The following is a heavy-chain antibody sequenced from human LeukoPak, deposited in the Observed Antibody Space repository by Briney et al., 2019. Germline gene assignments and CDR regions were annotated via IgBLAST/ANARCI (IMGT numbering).Heavy chain of an antibody. CDR1: GYSISSGYY. V-gene: IGHV4-38-2*02. D-gene: IGHD3-3*01. J-gene: IGHJ5*02. CDR2: IYHSGCT. CDR3: ARGRFLEWFRNWFDP. Sequence: SETLSLTCTVSGYSISSGYYWGWIRQPPGKGLEWIGSIYHSGCTYYNPSLKSRVTISVDTSKNQFSLKLSSVTAADTAVYYCARGRFLEWFRNWFDPWGQGTLVTVSS.